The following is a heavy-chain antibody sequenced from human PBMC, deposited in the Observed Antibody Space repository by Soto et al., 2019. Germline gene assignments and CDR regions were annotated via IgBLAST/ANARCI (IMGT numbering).Heavy chain of an antibody. CDR3: AKDGAGTVTTYVTN. Sequence: EVQLLESGGGLVQPGGSLRLSGAACGFSFSSYAMSWIRQAPGKGLEWVSAISGSGGSTYYADSVKGRFTISRDNSKNTLYLQMNSQRAEDTAVYYCAKDGAGTVTTYVTNWGQGTLVTVSS. CDR1: GFSFSSYA. CDR2: ISGSGGST. J-gene: IGHJ4*02. V-gene: IGHV3-23*01. D-gene: IGHD4-17*01.